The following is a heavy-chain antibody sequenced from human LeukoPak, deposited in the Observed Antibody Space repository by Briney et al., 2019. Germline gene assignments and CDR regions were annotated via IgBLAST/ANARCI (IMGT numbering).Heavy chain of an antibody. CDR2: IYYSGST. V-gene: IGHV4-59*06. CDR1: GGSISSYY. D-gene: IGHD7-27*01. J-gene: IGHJ4*02. Sequence: PSETLSLTCTVSGGSISSYYWSWIRQPPGKGLEWIGYIYYSGSTYYNPSLKSRVTISVDTSKNQFSLKLSSVTAADTAVYYCASKRRSNWAPFDYWGQGTLVTVSS. CDR3: ASKRRSNWAPFDY.